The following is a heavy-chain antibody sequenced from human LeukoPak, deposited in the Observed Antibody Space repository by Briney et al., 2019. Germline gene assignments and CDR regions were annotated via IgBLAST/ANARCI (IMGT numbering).Heavy chain of an antibody. Sequence: QSGGSLRLSCAASGFTFSSCWMSWVRQAPGKGLEWVANIKQDGSEKYYVDSVKGRFTISRDNAKNSLYLQMNSLGAEDTAVYYCAKVNGQLWPNFDYWGQGTLVTVSS. CDR2: IKQDGSEK. D-gene: IGHD5-18*01. V-gene: IGHV3-7*03. CDR3: AKVNGQLWPNFDY. CDR1: GFTFSSCW. J-gene: IGHJ4*02.